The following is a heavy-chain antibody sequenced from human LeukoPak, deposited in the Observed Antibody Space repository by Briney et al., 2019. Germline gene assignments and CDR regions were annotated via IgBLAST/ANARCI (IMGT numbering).Heavy chain of an antibody. D-gene: IGHD3-3*01. Sequence: XXXAAXXFTFXSXXMHWVRQAPGKXLEGXXLIRYDGSNKYYADSVKGRFTISRDNSKNTLYLQMNSLRAEDTAVYYCAKDYSDFWSGYYSFDYWGQGTLVTVSS. V-gene: IGHV3-30*02. CDR1: XFTFXSXX. CDR3: AKDYSDFWSGYYSFDY. J-gene: IGHJ4*02. CDR2: IRYDGSNK.